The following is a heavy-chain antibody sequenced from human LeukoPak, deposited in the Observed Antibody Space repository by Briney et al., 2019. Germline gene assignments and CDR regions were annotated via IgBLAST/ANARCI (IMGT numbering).Heavy chain of an antibody. CDR2: ISATSNYI. CDR1: GFRFSTYT. V-gene: IGHV3-21*01. CDR3: ARAHVPITIFGVVHYNDY. J-gene: IGHJ4*02. Sequence: GGSLGLSCAASGFRFSTYTMTWVRQAPGKGLEWVSSISATSNYIYYADSVQGRFTISRDNSKNSLFLQLNSLRVDDTAVYYCARAHVPITIFGVVHYNDYSGQGTLVTVSS. D-gene: IGHD3-3*01.